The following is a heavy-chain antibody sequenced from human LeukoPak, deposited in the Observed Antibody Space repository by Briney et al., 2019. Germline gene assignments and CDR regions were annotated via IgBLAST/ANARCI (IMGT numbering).Heavy chain of an antibody. Sequence: GGSLRLSCVASGFTFSSYSMNWVRQAPGKGLEWVSSISSSSSFIYYADSVKGRFTISRDNAKNSLYLHMNSLRAEDTAVYYCARDDTMYSSSWYNYYYYGLDVWGKGTTVTVSS. J-gene: IGHJ6*04. D-gene: IGHD6-13*01. CDR2: ISSSSSFI. CDR3: ARDDTMYSSSWYNYYYYGLDV. V-gene: IGHV3-21*01. CDR1: GFTFSSYS.